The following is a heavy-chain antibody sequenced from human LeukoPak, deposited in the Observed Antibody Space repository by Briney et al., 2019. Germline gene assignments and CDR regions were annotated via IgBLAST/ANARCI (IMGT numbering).Heavy chain of an antibody. CDR2: TNRDGRDT. J-gene: IGHJ4*02. CDR3: ARRTDGYTSN. D-gene: IGHD5-24*01. CDR1: GFTFSSYW. Sequence: PGGSLRLSCAASGFTFSSYWMHWVRQAPGKGLMWVSRTNRDGRDTIYADSVKGRFTISRDNAKNSLYLQMNSLRAEDTADYYCARRTDGYTSNWGQRTLVTVSS. V-gene: IGHV3-74*01.